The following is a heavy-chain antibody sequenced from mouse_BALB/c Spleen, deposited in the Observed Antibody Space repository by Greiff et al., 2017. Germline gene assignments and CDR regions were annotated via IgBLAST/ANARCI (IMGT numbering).Heavy chain of an antibody. D-gene: IGHD1-1*01. V-gene: IGHV5-6-3*01. CDR2: INSNGGST. CDR3: ASSYYGSSFFAY. CDR1: GFTFSSYG. Sequence: EVKLEESGGGLVQPGGSLKLSCAASGFTFSSYGMSWVRQTPDKRLELVATINSNGGSTYYPDSVKGRFTISRDNAKNTLYLQMSSLKSEDTAMYYCASSYYGSSFFAYWGQGTLVTVSA. J-gene: IGHJ3*01.